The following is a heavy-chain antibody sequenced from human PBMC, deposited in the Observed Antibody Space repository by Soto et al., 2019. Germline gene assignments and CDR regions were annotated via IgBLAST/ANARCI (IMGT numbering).Heavy chain of an antibody. D-gene: IGHD2-15*01. CDR3: AKWGEDDCSGGSCPAWLFDY. V-gene: IGHV3-30*18. CDR1: GFTFISYG. CDR2: ISYDGSNK. J-gene: IGHJ4*02. Sequence: QVQLVESGGGVVQPERSLRLSCAASGFTFISYGMHWVRQAPGKGLAWVAVISYDGSNKYYADSVKGRFTISRDNSKDTLYLQMNSLRAEDTAVYYCAKWGEDDCSGGSCPAWLFDYWGQGTLVTVSS.